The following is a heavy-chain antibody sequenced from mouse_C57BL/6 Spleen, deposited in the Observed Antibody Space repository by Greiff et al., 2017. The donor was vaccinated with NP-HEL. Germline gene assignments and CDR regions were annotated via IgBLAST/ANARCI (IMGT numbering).Heavy chain of an antibody. Sequence: EVQLVESGPGLVKPSQSLSLTCSVTGYSITSGYYWNWLRQFPGNKLEWMGYISYDGSNNYNPSLKNRISITRDTSKNQFFLKLNSVTTEDTATYYCAREGGRCYFDYWGQGTTLTVSS. D-gene: IGHD2-12*01. CDR1: GYSITSGYY. V-gene: IGHV3-6*01. CDR2: ISYDGSN. J-gene: IGHJ2*01. CDR3: AREGGRCYFDY.